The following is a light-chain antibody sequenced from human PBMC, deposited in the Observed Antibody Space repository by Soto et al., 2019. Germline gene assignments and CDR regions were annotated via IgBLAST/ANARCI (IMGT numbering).Light chain of an antibody. Sequence: IQMTQSPSSASASVGHRVILTCRARQRLSSWLAWYHQRPGKAPKLLIYATSTLETGVPSRFSGSGSGRDFTLSISSLQPEDLGTYFCQQANSVPWTFGQGTKVDIK. J-gene: IGKJ1*01. CDR2: ATS. V-gene: IGKV1-12*01. CDR3: QQANSVPWT. CDR1: QRLSSW.